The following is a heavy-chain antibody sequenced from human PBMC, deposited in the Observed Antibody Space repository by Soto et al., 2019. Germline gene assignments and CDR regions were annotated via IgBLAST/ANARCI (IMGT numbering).Heavy chain of an antibody. D-gene: IGHD6-13*01. CDR1: GGSISSYY. CDR2: IYYSGST. V-gene: IGHV4-59*01. Sequence: QVQLQESGPGLVKPSETLSLTCTVSGGSISSYYWSWIRQPPGKGLEWIGYIYYSGSTNYNPSLTSRVTISVDTSKNQFSLKLSSVTAADTAVYYCAREIAAAGTYFDYWGQGTLVTVSS. CDR3: AREIAAAGTYFDY. J-gene: IGHJ4*02.